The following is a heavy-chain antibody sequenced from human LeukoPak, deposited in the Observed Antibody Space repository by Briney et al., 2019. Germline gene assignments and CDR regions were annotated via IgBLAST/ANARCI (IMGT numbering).Heavy chain of an antibody. CDR2: IRSKAYGGTT. Sequence: GGSLRLSCTASGFTFGDYAMGWIRQAPGKGLEWVGFIRSKAYGGTTEYAASVKGRFTISRDDSKSIAYLQMNSLKTEDTAVYYCTSNHDSSGYTPDYWGQGTLVTVSS. CDR3: TSNHDSSGYTPDY. CDR1: GFTFGDYA. J-gene: IGHJ4*02. D-gene: IGHD3-22*01. V-gene: IGHV3-49*03.